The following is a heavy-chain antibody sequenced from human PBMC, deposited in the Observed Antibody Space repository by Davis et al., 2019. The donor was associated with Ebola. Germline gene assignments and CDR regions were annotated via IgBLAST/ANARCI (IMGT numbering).Heavy chain of an antibody. J-gene: IGHJ5*02. CDR1: GGSFSGYY. D-gene: IGHD3-16*02. CDR3: ARRNIMITFGGVIVKGWFDP. CDR2: IIHSGST. Sequence: SETLSLTCAVYGGSFSGYYWSWIRQPPGKGLEWIGEIIHSGSTNYNPSLKSRVTISVDTSKNQFSLKLSSVTAADTAVYYCARRNIMITFGGVIVKGWFDPWGQGTLVTVSS. V-gene: IGHV4-34*12.